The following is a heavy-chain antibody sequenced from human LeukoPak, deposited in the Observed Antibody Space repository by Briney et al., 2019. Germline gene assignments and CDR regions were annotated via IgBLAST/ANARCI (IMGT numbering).Heavy chain of an antibody. Sequence: GGSLRLSCAASGFAFNSYWMSWVRQTPGKGLEWVATMDGGGSATYYVDSVKGRFTITRDNAKNSLFLQMISLRAEDTALYYCANEEWYRFDYWGQGTLVTVPS. CDR2: MDGGGSAT. V-gene: IGHV3-7*03. CDR3: ANEEWYRFDY. D-gene: IGHD2-8*01. J-gene: IGHJ4*02. CDR1: GFAFNSYW.